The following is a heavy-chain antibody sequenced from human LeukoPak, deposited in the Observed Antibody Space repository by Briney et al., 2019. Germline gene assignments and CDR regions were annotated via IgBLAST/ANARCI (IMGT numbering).Heavy chain of an antibody. D-gene: IGHD4-11*01. J-gene: IGHJ4*02. CDR2: ISSSSSYI. Sequence: GGSLRLSCAASGFTFSSYSMNWVRQAPGKGLEWVSSISSSSSYIYYADSVKGRFTISRDNAKNSLYLQMNSLRAEDTAVYYCARDVPGLQYYFDYWGQGTPVTVSS. V-gene: IGHV3-21*01. CDR3: ARDVPGLQYYFDY. CDR1: GFTFSSYS.